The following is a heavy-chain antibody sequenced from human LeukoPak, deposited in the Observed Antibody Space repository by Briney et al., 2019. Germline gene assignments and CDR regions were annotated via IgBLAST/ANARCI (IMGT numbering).Heavy chain of an antibody. J-gene: IGHJ4*02. CDR3: AKDQKGARGYYEVDY. V-gene: IGHV3-23*01. D-gene: IGHD1-26*01. Sequence: PGASLRLSCAASGFTFSSYAMSWVRQAPGKGLEWVSTISGSGGSTYYADSVKGRFTISRDNSKSTLYLQMNSLRAEDTAVYYCAKDQKGARGYYEVDYWGQGTLVTVSS. CDR2: ISGSGGST. CDR1: GFTFSSYA.